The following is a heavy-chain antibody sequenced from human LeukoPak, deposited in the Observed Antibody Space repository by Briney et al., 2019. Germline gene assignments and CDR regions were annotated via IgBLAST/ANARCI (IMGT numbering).Heavy chain of an antibody. Sequence: ASVKVSCKASGYTFTSYDINWVRQAPGQGLEWMGWISAYNGNTNYAQKLQGRVTMTTDTSTSTAYMELRSLRSDDTAVYYCARGSSGYLDPPTANDYWGQGTLVTVSS. D-gene: IGHD3-22*01. CDR2: ISAYNGNT. V-gene: IGHV1-18*01. J-gene: IGHJ4*02. CDR3: ARGSSGYLDPPTANDY. CDR1: GYTFTSYD.